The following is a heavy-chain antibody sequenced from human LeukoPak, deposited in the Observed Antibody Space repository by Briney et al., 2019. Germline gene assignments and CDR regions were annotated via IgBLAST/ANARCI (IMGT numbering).Heavy chain of an antibody. CDR1: GGSINSGGYY. Sequence: SQTLSLTCTVSGGSINSGGYYWSWIRRHPGKGLEWIGYIYYSGSTYYNPSLKSRVTISVDTSKNQFSLKLSSVTAADTAVYYCARAGGREPHLDYWGQGTLVTVSS. V-gene: IGHV4-31*03. D-gene: IGHD1-26*01. J-gene: IGHJ4*02. CDR2: IYYSGST. CDR3: ARAGGREPHLDY.